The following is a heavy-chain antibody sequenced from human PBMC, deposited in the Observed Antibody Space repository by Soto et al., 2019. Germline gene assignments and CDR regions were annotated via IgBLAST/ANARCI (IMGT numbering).Heavy chain of an antibody. J-gene: IGHJ6*02. Sequence: SEPRSLARRVAGVCITRYYWCWIRQPPGKELQYIGYIYYSESTNYNPSLKSRVTISDDTSTNQFSLTLSSVTAADTAVYYCARGWWEREGYVMDVWGRGTTVTVSS. CDR1: GVCITRYY. CDR3: ARGWWEREGYVMDV. CDR2: IYYSEST. D-gene: IGHD1-26*01. V-gene: IGHV4-59*08.